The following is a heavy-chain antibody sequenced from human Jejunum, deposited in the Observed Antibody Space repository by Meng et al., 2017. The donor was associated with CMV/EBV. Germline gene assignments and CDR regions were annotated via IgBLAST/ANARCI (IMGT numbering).Heavy chain of an antibody. J-gene: IGHJ4*02. D-gene: IGHD2-2*02. CDR2: ISPTEAR. Sequence: SIVGGHWLVWVRQSPGKGLEWIGEISPTEARNHNPSLKSRVTISVDYSKNRFSLMLTSVTAADTAVYYCVRGRCTKTSCYMGALEQWGQGTLVTVSS. CDR3: VRGRCTKTSCYMGALEQ. V-gene: IGHV4-4*02. CDR1: SIVGGHW.